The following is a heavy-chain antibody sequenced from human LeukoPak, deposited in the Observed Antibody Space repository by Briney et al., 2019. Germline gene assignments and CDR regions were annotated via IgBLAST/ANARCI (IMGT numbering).Heavy chain of an antibody. CDR3: AREALYYDYVWGSYRYGYYFDY. D-gene: IGHD3-16*02. Sequence: GASVKVSCKASGYTFTGYYMHWVRQAPGQGLEWMGWINPNSGGTNYAQKFQGRVTMTRDTSISTAYMELSRLRSDDTAVYYCAREALYYDYVWGSYRYGYYFDYWGQGTLVTVSS. CDR2: INPNSGGT. CDR1: GYTFTGYY. J-gene: IGHJ4*02. V-gene: IGHV1-2*02.